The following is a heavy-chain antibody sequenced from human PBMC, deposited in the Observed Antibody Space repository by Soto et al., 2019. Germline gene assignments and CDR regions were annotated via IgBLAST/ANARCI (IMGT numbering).Heavy chain of an antibody. V-gene: IGHV2-26*01. CDR3: ARSIGQTDPNWFDP. CDR1: GFSLSNARMG. CDR2: ICSNDEK. D-gene: IGHD2-15*01. Sequence: QVTLKESGPVLVKPTETLTLTCTVSGFSLSNARMGVSWIRQPPGKALEWLAHICSNDEKSYGTSLKSRLTISKDTSKSQVVLTMTNMDPVDTATYYCARSIGQTDPNWFDPWGQGTLVTGSS. J-gene: IGHJ5*02.